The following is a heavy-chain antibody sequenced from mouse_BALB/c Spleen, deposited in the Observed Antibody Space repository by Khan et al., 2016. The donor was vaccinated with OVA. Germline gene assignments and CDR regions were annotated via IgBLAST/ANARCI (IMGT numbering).Heavy chain of an antibody. D-gene: IGHD2-4*01. Sequence: EVQLQQSGAELVKPAASLKLSCTASGYYIKDIYIHWVKQRPEKGLERIRRTDPANGNTKYDPKFQGKATITADTSSNTAYMQLSSLTSEDTAVYYCSISTINAWGQGTTLTVSS. V-gene: IGHV14-3*02. CDR1: GYYIKDIY. CDR2: TDPANGNT. CDR3: SISTINA. J-gene: IGHJ2*01.